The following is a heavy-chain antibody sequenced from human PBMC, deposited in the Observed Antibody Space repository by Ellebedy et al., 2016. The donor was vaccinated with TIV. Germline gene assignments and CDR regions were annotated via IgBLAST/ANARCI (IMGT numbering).Heavy chain of an antibody. CDR3: TRRPGDSSSWDNWLDP. D-gene: IGHD6-13*01. CDR2: ISTADSDT. J-gene: IGHJ5*02. CDR1: GYSFTSYW. Sequence: PGGSLRLSCKVSGYSFTSYWIAWVRQMPGKGLEWMGSISTADSDTKYSPSFQGQVTMSAAKSTSTAYLQWSSLKAADTAMYYCTRRPGDSSSWDNWLDPWGQGTLVIVS. V-gene: IGHV5-51*01.